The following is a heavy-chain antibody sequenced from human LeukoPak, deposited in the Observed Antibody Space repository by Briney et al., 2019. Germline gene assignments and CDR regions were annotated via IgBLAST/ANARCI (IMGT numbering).Heavy chain of an antibody. V-gene: IGHV3-23*01. Sequence: GESLRLSCAASGFTFSSYAMSWVRQAPGKGLEWVSAISGSGGSTYYADSVKGRFTISRDNSKNTLYLQMNSLRAEDTAVYYCAKDGVLRFLEWFDYYFDYWGQGTLVTVSS. CDR3: AKDGVLRFLEWFDYYFDY. CDR2: ISGSGGST. J-gene: IGHJ4*02. CDR1: GFTFSSYA. D-gene: IGHD3-3*01.